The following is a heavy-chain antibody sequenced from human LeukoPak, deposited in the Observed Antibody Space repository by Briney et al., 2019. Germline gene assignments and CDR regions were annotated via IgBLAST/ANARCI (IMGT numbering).Heavy chain of an antibody. CDR1: GFTFSNAA. D-gene: IGHD3-16*01. CDR3: ARATCGTTCFYRLDV. CDR2: ISGSGDMS. Sequence: GGSLRLSCAATGFTFSNAAMIWVRQAPGRGLEGVSGISGSGDMSMYADSVRGRFTISRDNSMDTLYLQMTSLRADDTAVYSCARATCGTTCFYRLDVWGQGTTVTVSS. V-gene: IGHV3-23*01. J-gene: IGHJ6*02.